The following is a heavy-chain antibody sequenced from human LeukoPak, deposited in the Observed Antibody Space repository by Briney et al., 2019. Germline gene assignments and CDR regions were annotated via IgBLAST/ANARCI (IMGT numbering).Heavy chain of an antibody. V-gene: IGHV4-30-2*01. D-gene: IGHD7-27*01. Sequence: SQTLSLTCAVSGGSISSGSYSWSWIRQPPGKGPEWIGYIYPRGSTYYNPSLKSRVILSLDKSANQFSLNLSSATAADTAACYCARFSPRAMGNYLDFWGQGTLVTVSS. CDR3: ARFSPRAMGNYLDF. CDR1: GGSISSGSYS. CDR2: IYPRGST. J-gene: IGHJ4*02.